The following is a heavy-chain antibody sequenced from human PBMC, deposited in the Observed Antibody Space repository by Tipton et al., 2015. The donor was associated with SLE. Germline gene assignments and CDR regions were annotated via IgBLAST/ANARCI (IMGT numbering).Heavy chain of an antibody. D-gene: IGHD3-10*01. CDR2: IDSDGTIT. CDR1: GFTFNRYW. Sequence: GSLRLSCAASGFTFNRYWMYWVRQAPGKGLMWVSRIDSDGTITNYADTVKGRFTISRDNAKDTLYLQMNSLRAEDTAVYYCARIHYYGSGSRDYWGQGTLVTVSS. CDR3: ARIHYYGSGSRDY. V-gene: IGHV3-74*01. J-gene: IGHJ4*02.